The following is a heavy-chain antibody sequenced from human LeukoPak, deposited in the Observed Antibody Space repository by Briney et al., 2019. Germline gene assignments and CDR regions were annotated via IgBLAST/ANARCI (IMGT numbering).Heavy chain of an antibody. V-gene: IGHV1-46*01. CDR3: ARDLGDGYNYHYYYGMDV. CDR2: INPSGGST. D-gene: IGHD5-24*01. CDR1: GYTFTGYY. Sequence: ASVKVSCKASGYTFTGYYMHWVRQAPGQGLEWLGIINPSGGSTSYAQKFQGRVTMTRDTSTSTVYMELSSLRSEDTAVYYCARDLGDGYNYHYYYGMDVWGQGTTVTVSS. J-gene: IGHJ6*02.